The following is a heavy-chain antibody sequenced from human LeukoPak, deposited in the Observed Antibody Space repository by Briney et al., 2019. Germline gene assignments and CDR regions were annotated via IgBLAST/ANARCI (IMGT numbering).Heavy chain of an antibody. V-gene: IGHV1-46*01. D-gene: IGHD3-10*01. CDR1: GYTFTSYY. CDR3: ARLFGVRGPLNYYYYYGMDV. J-gene: IGHJ6*02. Sequence: GASVKVSCKASGYTFTSYYMHWVRQAPGQGLEWMGIINPSGGSTSYAQKFQGRVTMTRDTSTSTVYMELSSLRSEDTAVYYCARLFGVRGPLNYYYYYGMDVWGQGTTVTVSS. CDR2: INPSGGST.